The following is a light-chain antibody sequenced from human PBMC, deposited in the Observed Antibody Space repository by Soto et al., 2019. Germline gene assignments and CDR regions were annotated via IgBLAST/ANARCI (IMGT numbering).Light chain of an antibody. V-gene: IGLV1-44*01. Sequence: QSVLTQPPSASGTPGQRVTISCSGSSSNIGSDTVKWYQQLPGTAPKLLIYTNHQRPSGVPDRFSGSKSGTSASLAISGLQSEDEADYYCAAWDDSLNGPVFGGGTKLT. CDR3: AAWDDSLNGPV. J-gene: IGLJ2*01. CDR1: SSNIGSDT. CDR2: TNH.